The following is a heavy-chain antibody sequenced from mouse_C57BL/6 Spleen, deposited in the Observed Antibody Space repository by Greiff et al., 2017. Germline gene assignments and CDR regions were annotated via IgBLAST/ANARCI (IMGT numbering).Heavy chain of an antibody. V-gene: IGHV1-82*01. Sequence: QVQLQQSGPELVKPGASVKISCKASGYAFSSSWMNWVKQRPGKGLEWIGRIYPGDGDTNYNGKFKGKATLTADKSSSTAYMQLSSLTSEDSAVYFCARGVYYGSSGVYFDYWGQGTTLTVSS. CDR2: IYPGDGDT. CDR3: ARGVYYGSSGVYFDY. J-gene: IGHJ2*01. D-gene: IGHD1-1*01. CDR1: GYAFSSSW.